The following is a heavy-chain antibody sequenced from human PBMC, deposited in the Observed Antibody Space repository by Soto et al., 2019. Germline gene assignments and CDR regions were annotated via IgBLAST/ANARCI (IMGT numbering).Heavy chain of an antibody. Sequence: EVQLVESGGGLVQPGRSLRLSCAASGFTFDDYAMRWVRQAPGKGLEWVSGISWNSGSIGYADSEKGRFTISRDNAKNSLYLQMNSLRAEDTALYYCAKAGGAMVAYYFDYWGQGTLVTVCS. CDR1: GFTFDDYA. D-gene: IGHD5-18*01. V-gene: IGHV3-9*01. CDR2: ISWNSGSI. CDR3: AKAGGAMVAYYFDY. J-gene: IGHJ4*02.